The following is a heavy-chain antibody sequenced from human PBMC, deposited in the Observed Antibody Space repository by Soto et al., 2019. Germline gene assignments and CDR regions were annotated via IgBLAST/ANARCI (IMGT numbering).Heavy chain of an antibody. V-gene: IGHV3-33*08. CDR3: AALSGSGSYYNPGDAFDI. D-gene: IGHD3-10*01. CDR2: IWYDGSNK. J-gene: IGHJ3*02. Sequence: VQLVESGGGLVKPGGSLRLSCAASGFTFSSYSMNWVRQAPGKGLEWVAVIWYDGSNKYYADSVKGRFTISRDNSKNTLYLQMNSLRAEDTAVYYCAALSGSGSYYNPGDAFDIWGQGTMVTVSS. CDR1: GFTFSSYS.